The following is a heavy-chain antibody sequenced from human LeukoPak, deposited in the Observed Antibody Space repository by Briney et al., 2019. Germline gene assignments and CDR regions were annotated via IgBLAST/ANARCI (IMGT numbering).Heavy chain of an antibody. Sequence: SETLSLTCTVSGGSISSSSYYWAWIRQTPGKGLEWIGSVYYSGSARYNPSLKTRVTIFVDTSKDQFSLHLRSATAADTAVYYCARERTLTPPKSGNHRPRQRPNWFDRWGQGTLVTVSS. J-gene: IGHJ5*02. CDR3: ARERTLTPPKSGNHRPRQRPNWFDR. V-gene: IGHV4-39*02. CDR2: VYYSGSA. D-gene: IGHD3-3*01. CDR1: GGSISSSSYY.